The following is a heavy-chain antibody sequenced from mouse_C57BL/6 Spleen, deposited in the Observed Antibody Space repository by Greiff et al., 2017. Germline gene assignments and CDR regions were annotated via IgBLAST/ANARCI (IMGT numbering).Heavy chain of an antibody. Sequence: QVQLQQPGAELVMPGASVKLSCKASGYTFTSYWMHWVKQRPGQGLEWIGEIDPSDSYTNYNQKFKGKSTLTVDKSSSTAYMQLSSLTSEDSAVYYCARALNYGSSYGSAMDYWGQGTSVTVSS. CDR1: GYTFTSYW. J-gene: IGHJ4*01. D-gene: IGHD1-1*01. CDR3: ARALNYGSSYGSAMDY. V-gene: IGHV1-69*01. CDR2: IDPSDSYT.